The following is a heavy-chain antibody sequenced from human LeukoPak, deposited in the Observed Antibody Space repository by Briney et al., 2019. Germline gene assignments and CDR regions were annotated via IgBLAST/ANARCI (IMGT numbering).Heavy chain of an antibody. CDR2: ISYDGSNK. Sequence: GGSLRLSCAASGFTFSNYGMHWVRQAPGKGLEWVAFISYDGSNKYYADSVKGRFTISRDNSKNTLYLQMNSLRAEDTAVYYCARDPLAAYWGQGTLVTVSS. CDR1: GFTFSNYG. J-gene: IGHJ4*02. D-gene: IGHD6-19*01. CDR3: ARDPLAAY. V-gene: IGHV3-30*19.